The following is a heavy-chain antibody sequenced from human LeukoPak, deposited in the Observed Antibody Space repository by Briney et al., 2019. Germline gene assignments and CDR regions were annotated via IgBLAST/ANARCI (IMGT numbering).Heavy chain of an antibody. D-gene: IGHD4-23*01. CDR3: ARDLSGRYGGNQGLAFDP. Sequence: AGGSLRLSCAASGFTFDDYAMHWVRQAPGKGLEWVSGISWNSGSIGYADSVKGRFTISRDNAKNSLYLQMNSLRAEDTAVYYCARDLSGRYGGNQGLAFDPWGQGTLVTVSS. J-gene: IGHJ5*02. CDR1: GFTFDDYA. V-gene: IGHV3-9*01. CDR2: ISWNSGSI.